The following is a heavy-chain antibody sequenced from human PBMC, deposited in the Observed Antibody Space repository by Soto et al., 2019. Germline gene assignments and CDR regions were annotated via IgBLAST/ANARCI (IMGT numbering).Heavy chain of an antibody. CDR2: IWYDGSNK. Sequence: GGSLRLSCAASGFTFSSYGIHWVRQAPGKGLEWVAVIWYDGSNKYYADSVKGRFTISRDNSKNTLYLQMNSLRVEDTAVYYCARDDVLCDGGRCYGIPLDVWGKGTTVTVSS. V-gene: IGHV3-33*01. CDR3: ARDDVLCDGGRCYGIPLDV. CDR1: GFTFSSYG. J-gene: IGHJ6*04. D-gene: IGHD2-15*01.